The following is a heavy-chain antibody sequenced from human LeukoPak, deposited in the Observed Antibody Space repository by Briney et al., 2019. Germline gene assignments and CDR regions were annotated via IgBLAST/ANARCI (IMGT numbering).Heavy chain of an antibody. V-gene: IGHV4-34*01. J-gene: IGHJ4*02. D-gene: IGHD3-10*01. CDR2: INHSGST. Sequence: SETLSLTCVVYGGSFSGYYWSWIRQPPGKGLEWIGEINHSGSTNYNPSLKSRVTISVDTSMNQFSLTLSSVTAADTAGHYCARADYGSGRGDYWGQGTLVTVSS. CDR1: GGSFSGYY. CDR3: ARADYGSGRGDY.